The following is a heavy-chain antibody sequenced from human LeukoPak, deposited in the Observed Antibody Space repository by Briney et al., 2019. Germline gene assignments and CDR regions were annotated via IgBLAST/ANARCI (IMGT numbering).Heavy chain of an antibody. CDR2: ISSSSSYI. CDR1: GFTFSSYS. Sequence: PGGALRLSCAASGFTFSSYSMNWVRQAPGKGLEWVSSISSSSSYIYYADSVKGRFTISRDNAKNSLYLQMNSLRAEDTAVYYCASSLSRYPRAAFDIWGQGTMVTVSS. CDR3: ASSLSRYPRAAFDI. V-gene: IGHV3-21*04. J-gene: IGHJ3*02. D-gene: IGHD6-13*01.